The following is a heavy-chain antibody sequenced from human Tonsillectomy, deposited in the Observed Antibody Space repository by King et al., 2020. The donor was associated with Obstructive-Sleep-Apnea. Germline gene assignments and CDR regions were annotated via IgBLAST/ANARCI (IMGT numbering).Heavy chain of an antibody. D-gene: IGHD2-2*01. CDR1: GGSISSSTYY. CDR3: ARRDIVVVPVAMEFAFHI. J-gene: IGHJ3*02. CDR2: MYYSGST. Sequence: LQLQESGPGLVKPSETLSLTCTVSGGSISSSTYYWGWIRQPPGKGLEWIGSMYYSGSTYYNPSLKSRVTISVDTSKNRFSLKLSSVTAADTAVYYCARRDIVVVPVAMEFAFHIWGQGTMVTVSS. V-gene: IGHV4-39*07.